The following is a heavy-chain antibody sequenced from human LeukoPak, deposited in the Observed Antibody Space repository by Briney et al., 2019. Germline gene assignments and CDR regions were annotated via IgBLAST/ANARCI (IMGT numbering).Heavy chain of an antibody. CDR1: GGSISSYY. D-gene: IGHD3-10*01. Sequence: SETLSLTCTVAGGSISSYYWSWIRQPPGEVREWVGYIYSSGSTNYNPSLKSRVTISVDTSKNQFSLKLSSVTAADTAVYYCARRPSGSGSYGFDPWGQGTLVTVSS. CDR2: IYSSGST. J-gene: IGHJ5*02. V-gene: IGHV4-59*01. CDR3: ARRPSGSGSYGFDP.